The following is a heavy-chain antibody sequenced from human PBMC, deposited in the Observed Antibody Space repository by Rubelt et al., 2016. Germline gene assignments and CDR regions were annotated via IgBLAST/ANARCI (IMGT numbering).Heavy chain of an antibody. V-gene: IGHV4-39*07. CDR1: GGSISSSTYY. CDR3: AAAFDY. J-gene: IGHJ4*02. Sequence: QVQLQESGPGLVKPSETLSLTCTVSGGSISSSTYYWGWIRQPPGKGLEWIGSIYYGGDTYYNPSLKSRVTISVDTSKNHFSLKLNSVTAADTAMYYCAAAFDYWGQGTLVTVSS. CDR2: IYYGGDT. D-gene: IGHD6-25*01.